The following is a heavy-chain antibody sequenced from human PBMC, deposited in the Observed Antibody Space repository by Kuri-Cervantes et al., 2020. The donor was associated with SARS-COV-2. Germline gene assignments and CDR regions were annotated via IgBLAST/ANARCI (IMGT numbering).Heavy chain of an antibody. CDR3: ARTRFSCSSTSCYSFDY. CDR1: GGSISSYC. J-gene: IGHJ4*02. D-gene: IGHD2-2*01. V-gene: IGHV4-59*01. CDR2: IYYSGSA. Sequence: SETLSLTCTVSGGSISSYCWSWIRQPPGKGLEWIGYIYYSGSANYNPSLKSRVTISVDTSKNQFSLRLSSVTAADTAVYYCARTRFSCSSTSCYSFDYWGQGTLVTVSS.